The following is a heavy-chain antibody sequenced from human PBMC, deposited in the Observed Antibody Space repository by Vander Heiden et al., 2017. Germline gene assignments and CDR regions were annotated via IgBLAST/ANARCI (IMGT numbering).Heavy chain of an antibody. CDR2: IKNKADGGTT. CDR1: GFNFTNAW. Sequence: EVQLVESGGGLVKPGGSLRLSCATSGFNFTNAWMRWVRHTPGKGLEWVGRIKNKADGGTTDYAPDVKGRFTVSRDDLKNMVYLQMNSLRTEDTAVYYCTTLAIFQHWGQGTLVTVSS. V-gene: IGHV3-15*01. J-gene: IGHJ1*01. CDR3: TTLAIFQH.